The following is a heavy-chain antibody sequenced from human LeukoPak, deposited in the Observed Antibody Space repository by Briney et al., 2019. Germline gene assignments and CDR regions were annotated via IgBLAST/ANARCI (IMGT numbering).Heavy chain of an antibody. D-gene: IGHD3-10*01. V-gene: IGHV1-8*01. Sequence: ASVKVSCKASGYTFTSYDINWVRQATGQGLEWMGWMNPNSGNTGYPQKFQGRVTMTRNTSISTAYMELSSLRSEDTAVYYCASARTVGSGSLNALDYWGQGTLVTVSS. J-gene: IGHJ4*02. CDR3: ASARTVGSGSLNALDY. CDR2: MNPNSGNT. CDR1: GYTFTSYD.